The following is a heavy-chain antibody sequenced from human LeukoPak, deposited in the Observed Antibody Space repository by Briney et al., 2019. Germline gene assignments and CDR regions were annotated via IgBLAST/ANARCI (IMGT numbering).Heavy chain of an antibody. V-gene: IGHV4-34*01. Sequence: SETLSLTCAVYGGSFSGYYWSWIRQPPGKGLEWIGEINHSGSTNYNPSLKSRVTISVDTSKNQFSLKLSSVTAADTAVYYCARARISMVRGAPPPSYYYGMDVWGQGTTVTVSS. J-gene: IGHJ6*02. CDR1: GGSFSGYY. CDR3: ARARISMVRGAPPPSYYYGMDV. CDR2: INHSGST. D-gene: IGHD3-10*01.